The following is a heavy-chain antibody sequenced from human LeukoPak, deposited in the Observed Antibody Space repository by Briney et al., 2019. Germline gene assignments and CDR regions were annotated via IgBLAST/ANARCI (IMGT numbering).Heavy chain of an antibody. Sequence: PGGSLRLSCAASGFTFINYAMSWVRQAPGKGLEWVSGTGASGVTTHYADSVRGRFSLSRDNAENTVHLQMNSLRAEDTALYYCAKHRDNGDSSGYYDFEFWGQGTLVTVSS. J-gene: IGHJ4*02. CDR2: TGASGVTT. CDR3: AKHRDNGDSSGYYDFEF. CDR1: GFTFINYA. D-gene: IGHD3-22*01. V-gene: IGHV3-23*01.